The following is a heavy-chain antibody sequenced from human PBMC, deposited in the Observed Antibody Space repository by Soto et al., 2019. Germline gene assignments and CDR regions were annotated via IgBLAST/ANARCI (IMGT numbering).Heavy chain of an antibody. D-gene: IGHD2-8*02. CDR3: AKATATGGGAFDI. CDR1: GFICSSYD. J-gene: IGHJ3*02. V-gene: IGHV3-23*01. Sequence: PGGSLRLSCAASGFICSSYDMSWVRQAPGKGLEWVLTILVDGRTFYVDSVKGRFTISRDNSKNTVYLQMNSLTAEDTALYYCAKATATGGGAFDICGQGTMVTVSS. CDR2: ILVDGRT.